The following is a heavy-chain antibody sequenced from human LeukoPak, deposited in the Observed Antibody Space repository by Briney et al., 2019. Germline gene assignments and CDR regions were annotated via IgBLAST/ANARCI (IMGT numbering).Heavy chain of an antibody. CDR2: IYYSGST. J-gene: IGHJ4*02. Sequence: PSETLSLTCTVSGGSISSGGYYWSWIRQPPGKGLEWIGYIYYSGSTNYNPSLKSRVTISVDKSKNQFSLKLSSVTAADTAVYYCARAPGRKGPLRIAAAGPDPAGFDYWGQGTLVTVSS. D-gene: IGHD6-13*01. CDR3: ARAPGRKGPLRIAAAGPDPAGFDY. V-gene: IGHV4-61*08. CDR1: GGSISSGGYY.